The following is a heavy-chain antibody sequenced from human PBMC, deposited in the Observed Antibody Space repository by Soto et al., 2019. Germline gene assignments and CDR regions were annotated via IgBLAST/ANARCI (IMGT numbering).Heavy chain of an antibody. CDR3: ASLQSITGTYSYYYYGMDV. CDR2: ISSSGSTI. V-gene: IGHV3-48*04. CDR1: GFTFSSYS. J-gene: IGHJ6*02. Sequence: EVQLVESGGGLVQPGGSLRLSCAASGFTFSSYSMNWVRQAPGKGLEWVSYISSSGSTIYYADSVKGRFTISRDNAKNSLYLQMNSLRAEDTAVYYCASLQSITGTYSYYYYGMDVWGQGTTVTVSS. D-gene: IGHD1-20*01.